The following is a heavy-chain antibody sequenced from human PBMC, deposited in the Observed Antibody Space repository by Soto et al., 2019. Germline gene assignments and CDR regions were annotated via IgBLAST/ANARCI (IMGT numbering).Heavy chain of an antibody. Sequence: ASVKVSCKASGYTFTSYGISWVRQAPGQGLEWMGWISAYNGNTNYAQKLQGRVTMTTDTSTSTAYMELRSLRSDDTAVYYCAREGDCTNGVCYYYYYGMDVWGQGTTVTVSS. CDR3: AREGDCTNGVCYYYYYGMDV. J-gene: IGHJ6*02. V-gene: IGHV1-18*01. CDR1: GYTFTSYG. CDR2: ISAYNGNT. D-gene: IGHD2-8*01.